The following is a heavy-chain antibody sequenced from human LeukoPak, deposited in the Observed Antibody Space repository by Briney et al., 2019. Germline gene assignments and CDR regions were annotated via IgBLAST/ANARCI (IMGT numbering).Heavy chain of an antibody. CDR3: ARGVGGADY. D-gene: IGHD2-21*01. CDR1: GFSFSDYY. Sequence: GGSLRLSCAASGFSFSDYYMSWFRQAPGKGLEWVSYIDKSGSSKYYADSVKGRFTISRDNAKNSLYLQMNSLRAEDTAVYYCARGVGGADYWGQGTLVTVSS. J-gene: IGHJ4*02. V-gene: IGHV3-11*04. CDR2: IDKSGSSK.